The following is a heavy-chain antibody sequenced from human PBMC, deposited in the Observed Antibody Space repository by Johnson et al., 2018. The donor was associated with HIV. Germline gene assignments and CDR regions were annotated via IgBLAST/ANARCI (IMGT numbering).Heavy chain of an antibody. CDR1: GFTFTNFW. J-gene: IGHJ3*02. CDR2: IKQDGSGK. CDR3: VRDDGSDFEAFDI. Sequence: VQLVESGGGLVKPGGSLRLSCAASGFTFTNFWMSWVRQAPGKGLEWVADIKQDGSGKYYLDPVKGRFTISRDNPRKALYLQMNNLRAEDTAVYYCVRDDGSDFEAFDIWGLGTMVTVSS. V-gene: IGHV3-7*05. D-gene: IGHD2-21*01.